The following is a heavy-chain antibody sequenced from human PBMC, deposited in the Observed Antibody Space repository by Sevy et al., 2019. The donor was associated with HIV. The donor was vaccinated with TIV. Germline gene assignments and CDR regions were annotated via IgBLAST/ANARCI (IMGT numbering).Heavy chain of an antibody. Sequence: GGSLRLSCAASGFTFSSYGMHWVRQAPGKGLEWVAVIWYDGSNKYYADSVKGRFTISRDNSKNTLYLQMNSLRAEDTSVYYCARDQHERWLDYWGQGTLVTVSS. CDR3: ARDQHERWLDY. V-gene: IGHV3-33*01. CDR2: IWYDGSNK. CDR1: GFTFSSYG. J-gene: IGHJ4*02. D-gene: IGHD4-17*01.